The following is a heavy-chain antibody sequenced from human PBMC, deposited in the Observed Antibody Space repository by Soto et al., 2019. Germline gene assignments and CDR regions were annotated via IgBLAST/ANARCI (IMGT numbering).Heavy chain of an antibody. J-gene: IGHJ4*02. Sequence: EVQLLESGGGLVQPGGSLRLSCAVSGLTFSNYGMSWVRQAPGKGLEWVSGISESGVYTSYADSVKGRFTISRDNSKNTLCLQMHSLRAKDRAVYFCAKDLRVREYWVKASLVTVSS. CDR1: GLTFSNYG. V-gene: IGHV3-23*01. CDR3: AKDLRVREY. CDR2: ISESGVYT.